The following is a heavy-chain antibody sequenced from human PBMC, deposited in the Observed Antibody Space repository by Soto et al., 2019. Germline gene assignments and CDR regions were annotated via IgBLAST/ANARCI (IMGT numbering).Heavy chain of an antibody. CDR2: IYYSGST. Sequence: SETLSLTCTVSGGSISSSSYYWSWIRQPPGKGLEWIGYIYYSGSTNYNPSLKSRVTISVDTSKNQFSLKLSSVTAADTAVYYCATRRMTTVTTTRLDYYYYYGMDVWGQGTTVTVSS. CDR3: ATRRMTTVTTTRLDYYYYYGMDV. V-gene: IGHV4-61*05. D-gene: IGHD4-17*01. CDR1: GGSISSSSYY. J-gene: IGHJ6*02.